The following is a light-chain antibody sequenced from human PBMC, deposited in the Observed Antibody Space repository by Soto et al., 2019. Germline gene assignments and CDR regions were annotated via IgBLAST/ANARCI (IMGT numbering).Light chain of an antibody. CDR1: NRYSHNP. CDR2: VNSDDSH. V-gene: IGLV4-69*01. CDR3: QSWGTDIRV. J-gene: IGLJ2*01. Sequence: QAVVTQSPSASASLGASVKLTCILSNRYSHNPLAWLHQQPDKGPRFLMKVNSDDSHVKGDGIPDRLSGYSSGAERYLTISSHRSEDEADYHCQSWGTDIRVFGAGTTVTVL.